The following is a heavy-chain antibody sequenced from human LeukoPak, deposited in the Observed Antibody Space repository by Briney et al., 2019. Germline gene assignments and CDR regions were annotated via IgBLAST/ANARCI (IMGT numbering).Heavy chain of an antibody. D-gene: IGHD1-26*01. V-gene: IGHV4-61*02. CDR3: ARAVGATLVDY. Sequence: SETLSLTCTVSGGSISSGSYYWSWIRQPAGKGLEWIGRIYTSGSTNYNPSLKSRVTISVDTSKNQFSLKLSPVTAADTAVYYCARAVGATLVDYWGQGTLVTVSS. CDR2: IYTSGST. J-gene: IGHJ4*02. CDR1: GGSISSGSYY.